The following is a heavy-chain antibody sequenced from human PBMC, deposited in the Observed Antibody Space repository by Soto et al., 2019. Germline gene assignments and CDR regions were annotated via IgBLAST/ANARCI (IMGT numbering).Heavy chain of an antibody. CDR3: ARRFDSSGYYHFDH. CDR1: GGSVSSGSYY. CDR2: IYYSGST. J-gene: IGHJ4*02. V-gene: IGHV4-61*01. Sequence: SETLSLTCTVSGGSVSSGSYYWSWIRQSPGKGLEWIGYIYYSGSTNYNPSLKSRATISVDTSKNQLSLKLSSVTAADTAVYYCARRFDSSGYYHFDHWGQGTLVTVSS. D-gene: IGHD3-22*01.